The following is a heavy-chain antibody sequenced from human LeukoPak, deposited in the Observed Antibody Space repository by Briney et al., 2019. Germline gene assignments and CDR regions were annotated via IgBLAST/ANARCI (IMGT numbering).Heavy chain of an antibody. D-gene: IGHD1-1*01. Sequence: PGGSLRLSCAASGFTFSSYAMSWVRQAPGKGLEWVSAIGGSGVNTQNADSVEGRITISRDNPKNTLYLQMNSLRVEDSAMYYCAKHGGTTGTTRYFQNWGQGTLVTVSS. CDR2: IGGSGVNT. V-gene: IGHV3-23*01. CDR1: GFTFSSYA. J-gene: IGHJ1*01. CDR3: AKHGGTTGTTRYFQN.